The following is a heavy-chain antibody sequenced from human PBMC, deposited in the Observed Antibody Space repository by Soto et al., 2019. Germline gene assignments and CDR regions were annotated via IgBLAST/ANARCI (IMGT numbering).Heavy chain of an antibody. CDR1: GLPFSSYS. D-gene: IGHD3-3*01. V-gene: IGHV1-69*13. CDR3: ATMNSITLGGVVGADYYYFYGMDV. Sequence: SVKVSCKASGLPFSSYSTSWVRHAPGQEHEWMGGLIPIFGTTNYAQKFQARVTITQDESTRTAYMVLCSLRSEDTALYYRATMNSITLGGVVGADYYYFYGMDVHGRGST. J-gene: IGHJ6*02. CDR2: LIPIFGTT.